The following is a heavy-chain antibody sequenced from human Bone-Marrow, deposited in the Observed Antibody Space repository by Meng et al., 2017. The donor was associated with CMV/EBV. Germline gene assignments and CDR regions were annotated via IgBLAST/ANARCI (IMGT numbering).Heavy chain of an antibody. D-gene: IGHD2-15*01. CDR3: ARAYLVVGGAFDI. V-gene: IGHV4-61*01. Sequence: SETLSLTCTVSGGSVSSGSYYWSWIRQPPGKGLEWIGYIYYSGSTNYNPSLKSRVTISVDTSKNQFSLKLSSVTAADTAVYYWARAYLVVGGAFDIWGQGKMVTVSS. J-gene: IGHJ3*02. CDR1: GGSVSSGSYY. CDR2: IYYSGST.